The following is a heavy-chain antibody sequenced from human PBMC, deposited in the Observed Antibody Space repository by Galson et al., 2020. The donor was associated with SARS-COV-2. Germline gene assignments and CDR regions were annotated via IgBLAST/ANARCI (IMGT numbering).Heavy chain of an antibody. Sequence: SGPTLVKPTETLTLTCTVSGFSLSNARMGVSWIRQPPGKALEWLAHIFSNDEKSYSTSLKSRLTISKDTSKSQVVLTMTNMDPVDTATYYCARDYCSSTSCCPADYYGMDVWGQGTTVTVSS. CDR2: IFSNDEK. CDR1: GFSLSNARMG. D-gene: IGHD2-2*01. J-gene: IGHJ6*02. CDR3: ARDYCSSTSCCPADYYGMDV. V-gene: IGHV2-26*01.